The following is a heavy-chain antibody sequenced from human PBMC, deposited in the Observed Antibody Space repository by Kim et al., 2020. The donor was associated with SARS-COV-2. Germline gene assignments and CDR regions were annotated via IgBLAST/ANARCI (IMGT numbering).Heavy chain of an antibody. V-gene: IGHV3-11*06. Sequence: GGSLRLSCAASGFTFSDYYMSWIRQAPGKGLEWVSYISSSSSYTNYADSVKGRFTISRDNAKNSLYLQMNSLRAEDTAVYYCATSTVGSSWYGRFEGYDYWGQGTLVTVSS. D-gene: IGHD6-13*01. CDR2: ISSSSSYT. CDR1: GFTFSDYY. CDR3: ATSTVGSSWYGRFEGYDY. J-gene: IGHJ4*02.